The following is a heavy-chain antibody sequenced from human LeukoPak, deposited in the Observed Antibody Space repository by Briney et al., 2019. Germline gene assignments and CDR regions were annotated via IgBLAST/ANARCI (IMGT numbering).Heavy chain of an antibody. J-gene: IGHJ4*02. CDR1: GFTFSSYW. D-gene: IGHD5-18*01. CDR3: VRDKVLTAIVTGDFDY. CDR2: INSDGSSI. Sequence: GGSLRLSCAASGFTFSSYWMHWVRQAPGKGLVWVSRINSDGSSISYADSVKGRFTTSRDNAKNTLYLQMNSLRAEDTAVYYCVRDKVLTAIVTGDFDYWGQGTLVTVSS. V-gene: IGHV3-74*01.